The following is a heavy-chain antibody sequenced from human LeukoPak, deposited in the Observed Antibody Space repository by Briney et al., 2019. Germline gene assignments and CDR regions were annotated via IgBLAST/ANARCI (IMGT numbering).Heavy chain of an antibody. V-gene: IGHV3-53*01. D-gene: IGHD2-15*01. CDR2: IYVGGST. CDR3: ARGFCSGGSCYDFDY. Sequence: PGGSLRLSCAASGFTVSSNYMSWVRQAPGKGLEWVSVIYVGGSTYYADSVKGRFTISRDSSKNTLYLQMSSLRAEDTAVYYCARGFCSGGSCYDFDYWGQGTLVTVSS. CDR1: GFTVSSNY. J-gene: IGHJ4*02.